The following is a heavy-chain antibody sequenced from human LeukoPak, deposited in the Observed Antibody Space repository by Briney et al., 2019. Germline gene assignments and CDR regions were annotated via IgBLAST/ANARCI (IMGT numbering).Heavy chain of an antibody. CDR3: TTQYYDSSGYHYGAFDY. Sequence: PGGSLKLSCAASGFTFSGSAMHWVRQASGKGLEWVGRVRSRANSYATTYAASVKGRFSISRDDSKNTAFLEMNSLKTEDTAVYYCTTQYYDSSGYHYGAFDYWGQGTLVTVSS. D-gene: IGHD3-22*01. CDR2: VRSRANSYAT. CDR1: GFTFSGSA. J-gene: IGHJ4*02. V-gene: IGHV3-73*01.